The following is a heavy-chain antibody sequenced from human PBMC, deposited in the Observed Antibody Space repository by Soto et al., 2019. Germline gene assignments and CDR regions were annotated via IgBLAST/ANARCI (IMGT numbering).Heavy chain of an antibody. CDR2: IYYSGGT. CDR3: ARRVYNDVLPAWYFAY. D-gene: IGHD3-9*01. Sequence: SETLSLTCAVSGGSISSGGYYWSWIRQPPGKGLEWIGYIYYSGGTNYNPSLKSRVTISLDTSKNQFSLKLTSVTAADTAVYYCARRVYNDVLPAWYFAYWSQGTLVTVSS. CDR1: GGSISSGGYY. V-gene: IGHV4-61*08. J-gene: IGHJ4*02.